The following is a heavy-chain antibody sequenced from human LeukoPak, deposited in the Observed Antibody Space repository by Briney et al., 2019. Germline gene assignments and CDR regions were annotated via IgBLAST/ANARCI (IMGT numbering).Heavy chain of an antibody. D-gene: IGHD2-21*02. Sequence: PGGPLRLSCAASGFTFSSYGMHWGRQAPGKGLEWVAVISYDGSNKYYADSVKGRFTISRDNSKNTLYLQMNSLRAEDTAVYYCAKDQVAYCGGDCLSGFDPWGQGTLVTVSS. J-gene: IGHJ5*02. V-gene: IGHV3-30*18. CDR2: ISYDGSNK. CDR1: GFTFSSYG. CDR3: AKDQVAYCGGDCLSGFDP.